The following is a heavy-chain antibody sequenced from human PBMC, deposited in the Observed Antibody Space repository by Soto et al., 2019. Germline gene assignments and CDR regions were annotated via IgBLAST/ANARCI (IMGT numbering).Heavy chain of an antibody. CDR2: IKQDGSEK. Sequence: GESLKISCAASGFTFSSYWMSWVRQAPGKGLEWVANIKQDGSEKYYVDSVKGRFTISRDNAKNSLYLHMNSLRAEDTAVYYCARQNQLELRAFDIWGQGTMVTVSS. V-gene: IGHV3-7*01. CDR1: GFTFSSYW. CDR3: ARQNQLELRAFDI. J-gene: IGHJ3*02. D-gene: IGHD1-7*01.